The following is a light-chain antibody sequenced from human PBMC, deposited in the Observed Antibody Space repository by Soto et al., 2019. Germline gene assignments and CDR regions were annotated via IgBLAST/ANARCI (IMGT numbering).Light chain of an antibody. CDR3: SSDISSSAPYV. Sequence: QSVLNQPASVSGSPGQSITISCTGTTSDIGGYNYVSWYQQRPGKAPKLMIYDVTRRPSGVSNRFSGSKSGNTASLTISGLQAEDEADYYCSSDISSSAPYVFGTGTKVTVL. CDR2: DVT. J-gene: IGLJ1*01. V-gene: IGLV2-14*01. CDR1: TSDIGGYNY.